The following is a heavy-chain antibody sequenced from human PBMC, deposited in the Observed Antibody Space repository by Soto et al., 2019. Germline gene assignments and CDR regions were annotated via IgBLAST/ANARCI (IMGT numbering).Heavy chain of an antibody. CDR1: GFNFTNHV. CDR2: ISNSDDVG. CDR3: AKTVGATKLEDY. Sequence: EVQVLESGGALVYPTGSLRLSCLASGFNFTNHVINWVRQAPGKGLEWVSSISNSDDVGFFAGSVRGRFIVSRDISTSSVFLQMNFLRVEDTAIYYCAKTVGATKLEDYWGQGTLVTVSS. J-gene: IGHJ4*02. D-gene: IGHD1-26*01. V-gene: IGHV3-23*01.